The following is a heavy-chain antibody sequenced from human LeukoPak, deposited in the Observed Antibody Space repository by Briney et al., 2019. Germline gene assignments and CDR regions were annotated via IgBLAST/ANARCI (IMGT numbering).Heavy chain of an antibody. CDR2: INPSGGST. J-gene: IGHJ4*02. Sequence: GASMKDSCKASGYTFTSYYMHWVRQTPGQGLEWMGIINPSGGSTSYAQKFQGRVTMTRDTSTSTVYMELSSLRSEDTAVYYCARAHKGSGSYSHFDYWGQGTLVTVSS. V-gene: IGHV1-46*01. D-gene: IGHD1-26*01. CDR3: ARAHKGSGSYSHFDY. CDR1: GYTFTSYY.